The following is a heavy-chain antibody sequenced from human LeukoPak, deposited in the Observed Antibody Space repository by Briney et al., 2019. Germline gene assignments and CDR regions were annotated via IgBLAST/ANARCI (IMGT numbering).Heavy chain of an antibody. V-gene: IGHV1-69*05. CDR3: VFDSSGYLSRSLPPYFDH. CDR2: IIPMFGTV. D-gene: IGHD3-22*01. CDR1: GGTFSNYA. J-gene: IGHJ4*02. Sequence: SVKVSCKASGGTFSNYAINWVRQAPGQGLEWMGGIIPMFGTVKYAQKLQGRVTLRTDESTSTAYMELSSLTSEDTAVYYCVFDSSGYLSRSLPPYFDHWGQGTLVIVS.